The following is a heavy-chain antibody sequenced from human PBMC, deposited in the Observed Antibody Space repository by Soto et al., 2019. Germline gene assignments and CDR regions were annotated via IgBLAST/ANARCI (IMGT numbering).Heavy chain of an antibody. J-gene: IGHJ6*03. D-gene: IGHD3-9*01. CDR1: GFSFSSYA. Sequence: PGGSLRLSCAASGFSFSSYAMSWVRQAPGKGLEWVSTISGSGGSTYYADSVKGRFTISRDNSKNKLNLQMSSLRDEDTAVYYCAKVSDCKSHYVFLTVFQRSYFYYYMDVCVKGTTVTVSS. CDR2: ISGSGGST. CDR3: AKVSDCKSHYVFLTVFQRSYFYYYMDV. V-gene: IGHV3-23*01.